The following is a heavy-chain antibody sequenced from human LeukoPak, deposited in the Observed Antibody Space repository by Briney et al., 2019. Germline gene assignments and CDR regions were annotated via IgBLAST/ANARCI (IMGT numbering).Heavy chain of an antibody. CDR2: VLGTGGST. J-gene: IGHJ4*02. V-gene: IGHV3-23*01. D-gene: IGHD3-10*01. Sequence: GGSLRLSCAASGFTFSSNAVSWVRQAPGKGLEWVSLVLGTGGSTYYADSVKGRFTISRDNSKNTLYLQMNSLRAEDTAVYYCARGSWRLVRGAASFESWGQGTLVTVSS. CDR3: ARGSWRLVRGAASFES. CDR1: GFTFSSNA.